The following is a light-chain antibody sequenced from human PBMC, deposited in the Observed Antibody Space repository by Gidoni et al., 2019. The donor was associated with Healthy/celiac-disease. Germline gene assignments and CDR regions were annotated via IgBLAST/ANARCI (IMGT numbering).Light chain of an antibody. CDR3: QQSYSTLWT. CDR2: AAS. V-gene: IGKV1-39*01. CDR1: QSISSY. J-gene: IGKJ1*01. Sequence: IHMTQSPSSLSASVGDRVTITCRASQSISSYLNWYQQKPGKAPKLLIYAASSLQSGVPSRFSGSGSGTDFTLTISSLQPEDFATYYCQQSYSTLWTFGQGTKVEIK.